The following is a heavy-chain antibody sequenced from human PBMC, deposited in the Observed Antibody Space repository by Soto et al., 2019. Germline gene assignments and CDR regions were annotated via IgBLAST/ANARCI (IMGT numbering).Heavy chain of an antibody. J-gene: IGHJ3*01. Sequence: GASVKGSCKISGYSLTGLALHWVRQPPGKVLEWMGGFDPEDGETVYAQKFQGRITVTEDTSKDTAFMELSSLRSDDTALYYCATSNLHRPHALRGQRTVVPVSS. D-gene: IGHD2-8*01. CDR2: FDPEDGET. V-gene: IGHV1-24*01. CDR1: GYSLTGLA. CDR3: ATSNLHRPHAL.